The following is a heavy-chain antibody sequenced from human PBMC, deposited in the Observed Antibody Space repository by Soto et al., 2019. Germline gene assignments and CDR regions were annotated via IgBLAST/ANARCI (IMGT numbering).Heavy chain of an antibody. J-gene: IGHJ4*02. V-gene: IGHV1-8*01. D-gene: IGHD2-2*03. CDR2: VSPDSGNS. Sequence: QVQVVQSRAEVKKPGASVKVSCKTSGYTFTDYDINWVRQAPGQGLEWMGWVSPDSGNSGYAKQFQGRVTMTRDTSISTVYMELNRLSSEDTAVYYCEVTTGYWGQGTMVTVSS. CDR3: EVTTGY. CDR1: GYTFTDYD.